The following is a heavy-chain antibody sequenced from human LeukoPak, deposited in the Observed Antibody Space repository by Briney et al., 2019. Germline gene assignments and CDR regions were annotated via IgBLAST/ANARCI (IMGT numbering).Heavy chain of an antibody. CDR1: GGSMSSHY. CDR3: ARLLWFGELPDYWYFDL. CDR2: IYYSGST. V-gene: IGHV4-59*11. J-gene: IGHJ2*01. D-gene: IGHD3-10*01. Sequence: SETLSLTCTVSGGSMSSHYWSWIRQPPGKGLESIGYIYYSGSTNYNPSLKSRATMSVDTSKNQFSLKLSSVTAADTAVYYCARLLWFGELPDYWYFDLWGRGTLVTVSS.